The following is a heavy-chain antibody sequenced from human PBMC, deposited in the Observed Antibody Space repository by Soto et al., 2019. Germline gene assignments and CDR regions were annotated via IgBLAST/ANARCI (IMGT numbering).Heavy chain of an antibody. CDR2: IIPIFGTA. D-gene: IGHD1-26*01. J-gene: IGHJ6*02. V-gene: IGHV1-69*01. CDR1: GGTFSSYA. Sequence: QVQLVQSGAEVKKPGSSVKVSCKASGGTFSSYAISWVRQAPGQGLEWMGGIIPIFGTANYEQNFQGRVTITSDESTSTAYMERSSLRSEDTAVYYCATVPTSRGYYYGGMDVWGQGTTVTVSS. CDR3: ATVPTSRGYYYGGMDV.